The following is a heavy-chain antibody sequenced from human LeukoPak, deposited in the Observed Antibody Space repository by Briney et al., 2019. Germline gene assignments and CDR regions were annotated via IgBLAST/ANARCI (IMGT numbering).Heavy chain of an antibody. J-gene: IGHJ3*02. Sequence: GGSLRLSCAASGFTFSSYAMSWVRRAPGKGLEWVSVISSSGGSTYYADSVKGRFTISRDNAKNSLYRQMNSLRAEDTALYYCAKDRGYSYGHDAFDIWGQGTMVTVSS. CDR2: ISSSGGST. D-gene: IGHD5-18*01. CDR3: AKDRGYSYGHDAFDI. V-gene: IGHV3-23*01. CDR1: GFTFSSYA.